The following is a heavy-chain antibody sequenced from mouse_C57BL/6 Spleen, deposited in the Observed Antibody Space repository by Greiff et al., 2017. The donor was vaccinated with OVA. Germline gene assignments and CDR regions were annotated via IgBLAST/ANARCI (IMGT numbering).Heavy chain of an antibody. CDR1: GFTFSDYG. CDR2: ISSGSSTI. V-gene: IGHV5-17*01. Sequence: EVNVVESGGGLVKPGGSLKLSCAASGFTFSDYGMHWVRQAPEKGLEWVAYISSGSSTIYYADTVKGRFTISRDNAKNTLFLQMTSLRSEDTAMYYCAREYRGYFDVWGTGTTVTVSS. J-gene: IGHJ1*03. CDR3: AREYRGYFDV. D-gene: IGHD2-14*01.